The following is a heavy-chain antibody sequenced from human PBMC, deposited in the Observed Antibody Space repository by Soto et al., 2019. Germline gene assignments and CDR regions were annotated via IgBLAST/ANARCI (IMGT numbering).Heavy chain of an antibody. Sequence: ASVKVSCKASGYTFTNYYIHWVRQAPGLGLEWMGMINPSGGSTSYAQKFQGRVTMTRDTSTTTVYMDLSSLRSEDTAVYYCARNDKRGIDYWGQGTLVTVSS. D-gene: IGHD1-1*01. CDR1: GYTFTNYY. V-gene: IGHV1-46*01. J-gene: IGHJ4*02. CDR2: INPSGGST. CDR3: ARNDKRGIDY.